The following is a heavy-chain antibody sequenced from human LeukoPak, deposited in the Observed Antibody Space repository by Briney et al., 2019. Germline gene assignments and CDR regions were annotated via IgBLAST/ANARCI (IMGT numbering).Heavy chain of an antibody. Sequence: SGPMLVNPTQTLTLTCTFSGFSLSTSGVAVGWFRQPPGGALEWLALIYWNDGKYYSPSLKSRLTIAKDTSKNQVVLTMTNMDPVDTATFYCARRRSPSNGDWFDPWGQGTLVTVSS. CDR2: IYWNDGK. CDR1: GFSLSTSGVA. J-gene: IGHJ5*02. D-gene: IGHD4-17*01. CDR3: ARRRSPSNGDWFDP. V-gene: IGHV2-5*01.